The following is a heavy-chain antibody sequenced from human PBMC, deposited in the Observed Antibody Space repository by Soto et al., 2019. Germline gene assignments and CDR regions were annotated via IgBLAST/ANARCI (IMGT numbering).Heavy chain of an antibody. Sequence: QVQLQESGPGLVKPSETLSLTCTVSGGSISSSHWGWIRQPPGKGLEWIGNIQYSGRTKYNPSLKSRVTISVDTSKNQFSLKLSSVTASDTAVYYCARHQTSGIALASTNWYFDLWGRGTLVTVSS. V-gene: IGHV4-59*08. CDR2: IQYSGRT. CDR3: ARHQTSGIALASTNWYFDL. J-gene: IGHJ2*01. CDR1: GGSISSSH. D-gene: IGHD6-19*01.